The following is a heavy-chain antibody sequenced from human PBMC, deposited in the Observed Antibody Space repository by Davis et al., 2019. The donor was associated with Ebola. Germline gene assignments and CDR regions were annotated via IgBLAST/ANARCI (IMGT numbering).Heavy chain of an antibody. Sequence: PGGSLRLSCAASGFTFDDYAMHWVRQAPGKGLEWVSGISWNSGSIGYADSVKGRFTISRDNAKNSLYLQMNSLRAEDTALYYCAKDKALSGYYYDSSGYSRTGGFDYWGQGTLVTVSS. J-gene: IGHJ4*02. CDR2: ISWNSGSI. V-gene: IGHV3-9*01. CDR3: AKDKALSGYYYDSSGYSRTGGFDY. D-gene: IGHD3-22*01. CDR1: GFTFDDYA.